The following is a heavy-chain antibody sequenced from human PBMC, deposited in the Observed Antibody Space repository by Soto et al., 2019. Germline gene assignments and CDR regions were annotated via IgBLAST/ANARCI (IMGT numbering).Heavy chain of an antibody. CDR1: GFTFTSSA. CDR3: AADTGVAPGWYYYGMDV. V-gene: IGHV1-58*01. J-gene: IGHJ6*02. CDR2: IVVGSGNT. D-gene: IGHD3-3*01. Sequence: QMQLVQSGPEVKKPGTSVKVSCKASGFTFTSSAVQWVRQARGQRLEWIGWIVVGSGNTNYAQKFQERVTITRDMSTSTAYMELSSLRSEDTAVYYCAADTGVAPGWYYYGMDVWGQGTTVTVSS.